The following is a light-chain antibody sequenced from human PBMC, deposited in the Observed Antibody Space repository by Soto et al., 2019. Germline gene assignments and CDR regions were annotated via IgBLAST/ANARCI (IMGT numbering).Light chain of an antibody. CDR3: QSYDSSLRGYV. V-gene: IGLV1-40*01. Sequence: QSVLTQPPSVSEAPGQRVTISCTGSSSNIGAGYEAHWYQQVPGTAPKLLIYENNNRPSGVPDRFAGSKSGTSASLAITGLQAEDEAEYYCQSYDSSLRGYVFGTGTQLTVL. CDR2: ENN. J-gene: IGLJ1*01. CDR1: SSNIGAGYE.